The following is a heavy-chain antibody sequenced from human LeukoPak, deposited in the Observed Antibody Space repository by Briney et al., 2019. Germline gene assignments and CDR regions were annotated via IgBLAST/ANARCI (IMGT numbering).Heavy chain of an antibody. CDR3: ARARGYGGLHDAFDI. CDR1: GFTFSSYA. J-gene: IGHJ3*02. D-gene: IGHD4/OR15-4a*01. Sequence: GGSLRLSCAASGFTFSSYAMYWVRQAPGKGLEYVSAISSNGGSTYYANSVKGRFTISRDNSKNTLYLQMGSLRAEDMAVYYCARARGYGGLHDAFDIWGQGTMVTVSS. V-gene: IGHV3-64*01. CDR2: ISSNGGST.